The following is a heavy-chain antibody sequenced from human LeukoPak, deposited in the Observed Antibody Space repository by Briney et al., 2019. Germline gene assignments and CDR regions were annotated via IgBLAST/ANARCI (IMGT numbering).Heavy chain of an antibody. D-gene: IGHD3-10*01. V-gene: IGHV3-21*01. CDR2: ISSSSSYI. CDR1: GFTFSSYI. CDR3: ARDLLNYGSGSMDV. Sequence: GGSLRLSCAASGFTFSSYIMNWVRQAPGKGLEWVSSISSSSSYIYYADSVKGRFTISRDNAKNSLYLQMNSLRAEDTAVYYCARDLLNYGSGSMDVWGQGTTVTVSS. J-gene: IGHJ6*02.